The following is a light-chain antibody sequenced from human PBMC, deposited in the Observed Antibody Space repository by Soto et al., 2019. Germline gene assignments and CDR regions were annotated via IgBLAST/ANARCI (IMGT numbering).Light chain of an antibody. Sequence: EIVLTQSPATLSLSPGERATLSCRASQSVRSNFLAWYQQKPGQAPRLLIYGASNRATGIPDRFSGSGSGTDFTLTISSLEPEDFAVYYCQQYNNWPPITFGQGTRLEIK. J-gene: IGKJ5*01. CDR1: QSVRSNF. V-gene: IGKV3-11*01. CDR2: GAS. CDR3: QQYNNWPPIT.